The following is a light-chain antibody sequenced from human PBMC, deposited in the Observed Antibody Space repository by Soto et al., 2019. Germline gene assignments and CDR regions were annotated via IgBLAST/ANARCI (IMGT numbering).Light chain of an antibody. Sequence: DIQMTQSPSTLSASVGDRVTITCRASQSISSWLAWYQQKPGKAPKLLIYKASTLQSGFPPRFSGSGSGTEFTLAISSLQPDDSATYYCQQYNDNWTFGQGTKVEIK. CDR2: KAS. CDR3: QQYNDNWT. J-gene: IGKJ1*01. V-gene: IGKV1-5*03. CDR1: QSISSW.